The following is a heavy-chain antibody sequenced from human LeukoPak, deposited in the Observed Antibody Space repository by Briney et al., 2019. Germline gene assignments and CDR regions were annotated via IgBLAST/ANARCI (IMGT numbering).Heavy chain of an antibody. D-gene: IGHD3-10*01. V-gene: IGHV1-18*01. CDR2: ISAYNGNT. CDR3: ARVPDYYGSGSYSLLFDY. Sequence: GASVKVSRKASGYTFTSYGISWVRRAPGQGLEWMGWISAYNGNTNYAQKLQGRVTMTTDTSTSTAYMELRSLRSDDTAVYYCARVPDYYGSGSYSLLFDYWGQGTLVTVSS. CDR1: GYTFTSYG. J-gene: IGHJ4*02.